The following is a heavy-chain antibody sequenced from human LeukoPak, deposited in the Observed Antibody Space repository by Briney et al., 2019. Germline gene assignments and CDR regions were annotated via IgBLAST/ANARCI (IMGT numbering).Heavy chain of an antibody. V-gene: IGHV3-21*01. J-gene: IGHJ4*02. Sequence: PGGSLRLSCAASGFTFSSYSMNWVRQAPGKGLEWVSSISSSSSYIYYADSVKGRFTISRDNAKNSLYLQMNSLRAEDTAVYYCAREGGNYDSSGPFDYWGQGTLVTVSS. CDR1: GFTFSSYS. CDR3: AREGGNYDSSGPFDY. D-gene: IGHD3-22*01. CDR2: ISSSSSYI.